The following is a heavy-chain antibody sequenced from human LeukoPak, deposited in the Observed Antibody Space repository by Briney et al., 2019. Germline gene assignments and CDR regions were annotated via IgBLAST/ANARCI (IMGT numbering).Heavy chain of an antibody. V-gene: IGHV3-9*01. Sequence: GGSLRLSCAASGSTFDDYAMHWVRQAPGKGLEWVSGISWNSGSIGYADSVKGRFTISRDNAKNSLYLQMNSLRAEDTALYYCAKDTSNRALWFGELLLSNFDYWGQGTLVTVSS. CDR1: GSTFDDYA. CDR3: AKDTSNRALWFGELLLSNFDY. J-gene: IGHJ4*02. D-gene: IGHD3-10*01. CDR2: ISWNSGSI.